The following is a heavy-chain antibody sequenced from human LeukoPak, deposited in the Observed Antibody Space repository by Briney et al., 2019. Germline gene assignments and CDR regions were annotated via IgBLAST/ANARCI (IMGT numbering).Heavy chain of an antibody. CDR2: IGSSSSYI. CDR1: GFTFSSYS. D-gene: IGHD3-16*01. V-gene: IGHV3-21*01. Sequence: GGSLRLSCAASGFTFSSYSMNWVRQAPGKGLEWVSSIGSSSSYIYYADSVKGRFTISRDNAKNSLYLQMNSLRAEDTAVYYCARAYDYVWGSSKDDYWGQGTLVTVSS. J-gene: IGHJ4*02. CDR3: ARAYDYVWGSSKDDY.